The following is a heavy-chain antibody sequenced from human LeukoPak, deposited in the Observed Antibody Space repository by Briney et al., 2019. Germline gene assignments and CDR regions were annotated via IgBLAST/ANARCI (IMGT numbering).Heavy chain of an antibody. D-gene: IGHD5-24*01. Sequence: SETLSLTCTVSGGSISSSSYYWGWIRQPPGKGLEWIGSMYSSGSTYYNPSLKSRVTISVDTSKNQFSLKLSSVTAADTAVYYCARRRWLPAVYYYFDYWGQGTLVTVSS. J-gene: IGHJ4*02. V-gene: IGHV4-39*07. CDR3: ARRRWLPAVYYYFDY. CDR1: GGSISSSSYY. CDR2: MYSSGST.